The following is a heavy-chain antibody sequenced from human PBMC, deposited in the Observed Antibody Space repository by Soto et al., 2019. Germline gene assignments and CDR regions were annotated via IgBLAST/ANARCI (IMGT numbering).Heavy chain of an antibody. V-gene: IGHV4-34*02. Sequence: QVQLQQWGAGLLKPSETLSLSCAVYGASFSGYYWNWIRQPPGKGLEWIGEINQSGSTNYSPSLKPRVTISVDTSKKQFSLRVSSVTAADTAVYYCARRFSGTGRYFDYWGQGTQVTVSS. D-gene: IGHD1-1*01. CDR2: INQSGST. J-gene: IGHJ4*02. CDR3: ARRFSGTGRYFDY. CDR1: GASFSGYY.